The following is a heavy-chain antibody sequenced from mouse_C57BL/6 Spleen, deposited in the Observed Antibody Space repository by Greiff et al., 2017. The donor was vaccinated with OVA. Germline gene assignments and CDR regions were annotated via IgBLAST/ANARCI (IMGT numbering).Heavy chain of an antibody. CDR2: INPSTGGT. V-gene: IGHV1-42*01. CDR1: GYSFTGYY. Sequence: VQLKPSGPELVKPGASVKISCKASGYSFTGYYMNWVKQSPEKSLEWIGEINPSTGGTTYNQKFKAKATLTVDKSSSTAYMQLKSLTSEDSAVYYCARDYGSSNAMDYWGQGTSVTVSS. CDR3: ARDYGSSNAMDY. D-gene: IGHD1-1*01. J-gene: IGHJ4*01.